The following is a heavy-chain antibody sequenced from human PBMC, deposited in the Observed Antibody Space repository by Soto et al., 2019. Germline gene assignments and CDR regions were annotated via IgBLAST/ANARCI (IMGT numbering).Heavy chain of an antibody. CDR3: ASKFYDSSGYIMWFDP. CDR1: GFTFSSYA. V-gene: IGHV3-30-3*01. D-gene: IGHD3-22*01. CDR2: ISYDGSNK. Sequence: GGSLRLSCAASGFTFSSYAMHWVRQAPGKGLEWVAVISYDGSNKYYADSVKGRFTISRDNSKNTLYLQMNSLRAEDTAVYYCASKFYDSSGYIMWFDPWGQGTLVTVSS. J-gene: IGHJ5*02.